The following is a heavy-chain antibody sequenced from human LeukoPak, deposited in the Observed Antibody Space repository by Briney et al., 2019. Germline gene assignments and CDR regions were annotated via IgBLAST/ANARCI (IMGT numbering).Heavy chain of an antibody. V-gene: IGHV4-4*09. CDR2: IYTSGST. D-gene: IGHD1-7*01. J-gene: IGHJ4*02. CDR3: ARMSMYLLELLH. Sequence: SETLSLTCTVSGGSISSYYWSWIPQPPGKGLEWIGYIYTSGSTNYNPSLKSQVTISVDTSKNQFSLKLSSVTAADTAVYYCARMSMYLLELLHWGQGTLVTVSS. CDR1: GGSISSYY.